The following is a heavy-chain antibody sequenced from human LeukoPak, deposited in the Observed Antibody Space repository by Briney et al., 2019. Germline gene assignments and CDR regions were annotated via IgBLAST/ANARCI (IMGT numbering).Heavy chain of an antibody. Sequence: GGSLRLSCAASGFTFSTYAMSWVRQAPGKGLEWVAVISYDGSNKYYADSVKGRFTISRDNSKNTLYLQMNSLRAEDTAMYYCASRAVSPLWSGYTDWGQGTLVTVSS. V-gene: IGHV3-30-3*01. J-gene: IGHJ4*02. CDR1: GFTFSTYA. D-gene: IGHD3-3*01. CDR3: ASRAVSPLWSGYTD. CDR2: ISYDGSNK.